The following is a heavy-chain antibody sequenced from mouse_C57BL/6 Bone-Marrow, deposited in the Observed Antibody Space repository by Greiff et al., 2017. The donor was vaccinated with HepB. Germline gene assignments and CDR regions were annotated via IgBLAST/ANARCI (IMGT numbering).Heavy chain of an antibody. J-gene: IGHJ1*03. V-gene: IGHV15-2*01. Sequence: VQLQQSGSELRSPGSSVKLSCKDFDSEVFPIAYMSWVRQKPGHGFEWIGGILPSIGRTIYGEKFEDKATLDADTLSNTAYLELNSLTSEDSAIYYCARAVYYYGSSYYFDVWGTGTTVTVSS. D-gene: IGHD1-1*01. CDR2: ILPSIGRT. CDR1: DSEVFPIAY. CDR3: ARAVYYYGSSYYFDV.